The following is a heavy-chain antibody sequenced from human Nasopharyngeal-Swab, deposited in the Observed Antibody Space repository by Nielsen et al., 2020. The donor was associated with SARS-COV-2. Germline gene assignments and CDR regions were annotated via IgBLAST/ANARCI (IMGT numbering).Heavy chain of an antibody. J-gene: IGHJ4*02. CDR3: ARVYCGGDCYSLGERYYFDY. V-gene: IGHV4-30-4*07. CDR2: IYYSGST. Sequence: SETLSLTCAVSGGSISSGGYSWSWIRQPPGKGLEWIGYIYYSGSTYYNPSLKSRVTISVDTSKNQFSLKLSSVTAADTAVYYCARVYCGGDCYSLGERYYFDYWGQGTLVTVSS. CDR1: GGSISSGGYS. D-gene: IGHD2-21*02.